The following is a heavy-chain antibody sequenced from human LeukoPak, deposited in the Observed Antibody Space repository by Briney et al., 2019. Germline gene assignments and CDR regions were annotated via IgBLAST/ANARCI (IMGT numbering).Heavy chain of an antibody. CDR1: GYTFTGYY. Sequence: ASVKVSCKASGYTFTGYYMHWVRQAPGQGLEWMGWINPNSGGTNYAQKFQGRVTMTRDTSISTAYMELSRLRSDDTAVYYCATLTAGAIWGTDDYWGQGTLVTVSS. CDR3: ATLTAGAIWGTDDY. D-gene: IGHD1-26*01. CDR2: INPNSGGT. V-gene: IGHV1-2*02. J-gene: IGHJ4*02.